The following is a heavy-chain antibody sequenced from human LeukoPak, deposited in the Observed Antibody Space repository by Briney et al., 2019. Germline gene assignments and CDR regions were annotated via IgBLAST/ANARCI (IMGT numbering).Heavy chain of an antibody. J-gene: IGHJ4*02. CDR1: GFNFSSYA. D-gene: IGHD3-22*01. V-gene: IGHV3-30-3*01. CDR2: ISYDGSNK. Sequence: GGSLRLSCAASGFNFSSYAMHWVRQAPGKGLEWVAVISYDGSNKYYADSVKGRFTISRDNSKNTLYLQMNSLRAEDTAVYYCARDALYYYDSSGYYPYWGQGTLVTVSS. CDR3: ARDALYYYDSSGYYPY.